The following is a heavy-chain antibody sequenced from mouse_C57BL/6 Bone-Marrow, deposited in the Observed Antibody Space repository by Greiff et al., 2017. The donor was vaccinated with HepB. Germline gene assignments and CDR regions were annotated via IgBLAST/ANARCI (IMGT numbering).Heavy chain of an antibody. Sequence: VQLQQSGAELVRPGASVKLSCKASGYTFTDYYINWVKQRPGQGLEWIARIYPGSGNTYYNEKFKGKATLTAEKSSSTAYMQLSSLTSEDSAVYFCARADYYGSRKEDYYAMDYWGQGTSVTVSS. CDR1: GYTFTDYY. J-gene: IGHJ4*01. V-gene: IGHV1-76*01. D-gene: IGHD1-1*01. CDR2: IYPGSGNT. CDR3: ARADYYGSRKEDYYAMDY.